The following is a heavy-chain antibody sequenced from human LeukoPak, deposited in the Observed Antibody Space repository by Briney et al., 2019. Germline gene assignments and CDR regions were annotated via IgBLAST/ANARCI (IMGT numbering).Heavy chain of an antibody. Sequence: GGSLRLSCAASGFTFSSYGMHWVRQAPGKGLEWVAVISYDGSNKYYADSVKGRFTISRDNSKNTLYLQMNSLRAEDTAVYYCAKDSGLLWFGESGFDPWGQGTLVTVSS. CDR1: GFTFSSYG. CDR2: ISYDGSNK. D-gene: IGHD3-10*01. J-gene: IGHJ5*02. V-gene: IGHV3-30*18. CDR3: AKDSGLLWFGESGFDP.